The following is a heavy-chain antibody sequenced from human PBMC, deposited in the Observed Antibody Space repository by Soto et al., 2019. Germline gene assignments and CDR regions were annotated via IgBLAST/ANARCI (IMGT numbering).Heavy chain of an antibody. Sequence: AAVKLSCKASGYTFTGYYMHWVLQAPGQGLEWMGWISAYNGNTNYAQKLQGRVTMTTDTSTSTAYMELRSPRSDDTAVYYCASIHCYGMDVWGQGTTVIVSS. CDR2: ISAYNGNT. CDR1: GYTFTGYY. J-gene: IGHJ6*02. V-gene: IGHV1-18*04. CDR3: ASIHCYGMDV.